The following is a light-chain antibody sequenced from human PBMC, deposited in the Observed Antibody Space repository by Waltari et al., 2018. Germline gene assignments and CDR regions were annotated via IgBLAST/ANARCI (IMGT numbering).Light chain of an antibody. V-gene: IGKV4-1*01. CDR1: QSVLYSSNNKNY. CDR3: QQYYSTPKT. Sequence: DIVMTQSPDALAVSLGERATIHCKSSQSVLYSSNNKNYLAWYQQKPGQPPKLLISWAPTREPGVPDRFSGSGSGTDFTLTISSLQAEDVAVYYCQQYYSTPKTFGQGTKVEIK. J-gene: IGKJ1*01. CDR2: WAP.